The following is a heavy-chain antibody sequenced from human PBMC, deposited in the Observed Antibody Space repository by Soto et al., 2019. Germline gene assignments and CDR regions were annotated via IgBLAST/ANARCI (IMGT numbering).Heavy chain of an antibody. CDR2: IYYGGTS. CDR3: AMYYGHGQDY. V-gene: IGHV4-59*01. J-gene: IGHJ4*02. D-gene: IGHD3-10*01. Sequence: SDTLSLTCSVSGASITNYYWTWIRQSPGKGLEWIGYIYYGGTSNYNSSLKGRVTVSVDMSTNQFSLTLNSVTAADTAVYYCAMYYGHGQDYWGQGTLVTVSS. CDR1: GASITNYY.